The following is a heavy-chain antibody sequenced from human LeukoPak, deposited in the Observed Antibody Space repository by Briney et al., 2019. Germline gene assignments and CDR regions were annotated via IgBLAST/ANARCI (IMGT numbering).Heavy chain of an antibody. Sequence: PGGSLRLSCAASGFTVSSNYMGWVRQAPGKGLEWVSVLYSGGDTYYADSVKGRFTISRDNSKNTLYLQMNSLRVEDTAVYYCARGPVSSWYSTNPEGFDYWGQGTLVTVSS. J-gene: IGHJ4*02. CDR1: GFTVSSNY. D-gene: IGHD6-13*01. CDR2: LYSGGDT. CDR3: ARGPVSSWYSTNPEGFDY. V-gene: IGHV3-66*01.